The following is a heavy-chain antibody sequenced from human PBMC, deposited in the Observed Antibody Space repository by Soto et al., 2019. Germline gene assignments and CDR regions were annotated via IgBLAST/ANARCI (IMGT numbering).Heavy chain of an antibody. CDR2: IKSKTDGGTT. D-gene: IGHD2-2*01. CDR3: TTKIPAVGGFDP. Sequence: PGGSLRLSCAASGFTFSNAWMSWVRQAPGKGLEWVGRIKSKTDGGTTDYAAPVKGRFTISRDDSKNTLYLQMNSLKTEDTAVYYCTTKIPAVGGFDPRGQGTLVTVSS. J-gene: IGHJ5*02. CDR1: GFTFSNAW. V-gene: IGHV3-15*01.